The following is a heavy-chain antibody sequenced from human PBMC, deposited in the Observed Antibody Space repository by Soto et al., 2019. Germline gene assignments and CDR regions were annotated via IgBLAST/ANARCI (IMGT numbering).Heavy chain of an antibody. CDR1: GFTFNNYA. V-gene: IGHV3-23*01. Sequence: PGGSLRLSCAASGFTFNNYAMNWVRRAPGKGLEWVSSISASGGSTYYTDSVRGRFTISRDNSKSTLYLQTNSLRAEDTAVYYCAKARTRSYADALDIWGQGTLVTVSS. CDR2: ISASGGST. J-gene: IGHJ3*02. CDR3: AKARTRSYADALDI. D-gene: IGHD2-8*01.